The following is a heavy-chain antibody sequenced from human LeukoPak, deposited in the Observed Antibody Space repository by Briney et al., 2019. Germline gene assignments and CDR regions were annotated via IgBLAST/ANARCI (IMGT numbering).Heavy chain of an antibody. J-gene: IGHJ4*02. Sequence: PSETLFLTCTVSGGSISSYYWSWIRQPPGKGLEWIGYIYYSGSTNYNPSLKSRVTISVDTSKNQFSLKLSSVTAADTAVYYCARVGYYYDSSGPDYYFDYWGQGTLVTVSS. D-gene: IGHD3-22*01. CDR1: GGSISSYY. CDR2: IYYSGST. V-gene: IGHV4-59*01. CDR3: ARVGYYYDSSGPDYYFDY.